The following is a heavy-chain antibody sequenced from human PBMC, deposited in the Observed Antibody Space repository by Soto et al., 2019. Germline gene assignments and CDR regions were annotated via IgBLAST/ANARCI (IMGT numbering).Heavy chain of an antibody. V-gene: IGHV3-74*01. Sequence: GGSLTLSCAASAFSFSSYYMHWIRQVPGKGKVWVCRINNDGSSTDYADSLKGRFIISRDNAKNPFYLLMNSLRVADTAVYYCARGIYGYSVGNDHWGQGTLVTVSS. D-gene: IGHD3-3*02. CDR2: INNDGSST. CDR3: ARGIYGYSVGNDH. CDR1: AFSFSSYY. J-gene: IGHJ4*02.